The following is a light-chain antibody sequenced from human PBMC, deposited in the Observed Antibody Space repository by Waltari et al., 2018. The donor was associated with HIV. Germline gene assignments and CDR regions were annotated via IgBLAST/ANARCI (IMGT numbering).Light chain of an antibody. Sequence: SSELTQDPAVPVALGQTVRITCQGDSLRSYYASWYQQKPGQAPVLVIYGKTNRPSGIPDRFSVSSSGNTASVTITGAQAEDEADYYCNSRDSSGNLVVFGGGTKLTVL. J-gene: IGLJ2*01. CDR1: SLRSYY. CDR3: NSRDSSGNLVV. CDR2: GKT. V-gene: IGLV3-19*01.